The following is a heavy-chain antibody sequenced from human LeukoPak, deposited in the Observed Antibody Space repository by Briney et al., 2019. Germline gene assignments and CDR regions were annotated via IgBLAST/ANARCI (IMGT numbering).Heavy chain of an antibody. CDR3: ARERYSSGWYWFDP. Sequence: TGGSLRLSCAASGFTFSSYSMNWVRQAPGKGLEWVSSISSSSSYIYYADSVKGRFTISRDNAKNSLYLQMNSLRAEDTAVYYCARERYSSGWYWFDPWGQGTLVTVSP. V-gene: IGHV3-21*01. D-gene: IGHD6-19*01. J-gene: IGHJ5*02. CDR1: GFTFSSYS. CDR2: ISSSSSYI.